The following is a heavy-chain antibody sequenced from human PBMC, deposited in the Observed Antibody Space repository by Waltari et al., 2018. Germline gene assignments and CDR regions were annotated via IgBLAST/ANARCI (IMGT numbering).Heavy chain of an antibody. J-gene: IGHJ4*01. CDR1: GFSFSACA. V-gene: IGHV3-30*04. D-gene: IGHD3-10*01. CDR2: VSSDGSHK. Sequence: QVQLAESGGGVVQPGRSLKLSCTAPGFSFSACALHWVRHAPDKGLEWVAMVSSDGSHKSYTDSVKGRFTISRDNSKNMLFLQMTSQRLEDTAVYYCVRDMLWFGGLSSGFDYWGHGTLVTVSS. CDR3: VRDMLWFGGLSSGFDY.